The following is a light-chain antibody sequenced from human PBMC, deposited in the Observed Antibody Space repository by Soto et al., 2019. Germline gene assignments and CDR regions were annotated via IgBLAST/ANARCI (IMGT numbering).Light chain of an antibody. CDR3: ASWDDNLNGGV. Sequence: QSALTQPPSASGSPGQSVTISCTGTSSDVGAYDYVSWYQQHPGKAPKLMIYEVSQRPSGVPDRFSGSKSGNTASLTISGLQAEDEGDYYCASWDDNLNGGVFGGGTKVTVL. CDR2: EVS. V-gene: IGLV2-8*01. J-gene: IGLJ3*02. CDR1: SSDVGAYDY.